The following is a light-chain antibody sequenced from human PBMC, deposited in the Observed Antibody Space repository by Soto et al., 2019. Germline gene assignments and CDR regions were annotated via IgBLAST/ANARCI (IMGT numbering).Light chain of an antibody. J-gene: IGKJ4*01. V-gene: IGKV3-20*01. CDR2: GAS. Sequence: EIVLTQSPGTLSLSPGERATLSCRASQSVSTNYLAWYQQKPGQAPRLLIYGASSRATGIPDRFSGSGSGTDFTLTINRLEPEDFAVYYCQHYDNSPLTFGGGNKVEIK. CDR3: QHYDNSPLT. CDR1: QSVSTNY.